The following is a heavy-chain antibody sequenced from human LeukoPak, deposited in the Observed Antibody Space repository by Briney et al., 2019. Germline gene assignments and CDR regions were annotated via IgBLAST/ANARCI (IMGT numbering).Heavy chain of an antibody. J-gene: IGHJ6*02. CDR2: IYYSGST. V-gene: IGHV4-39*01. CDR3: VSGYYDSRYYYYYGMDV. D-gene: IGHD3-16*01. Sequence: SETLSLTCTVSGGSISSSSYYWGWIRQPPGKGLEWIGSIYYSGSTYYNPSLKSRVTISVDTSKNQFSLKLSSVTAADTAAYYCVSGYYDSRYYYYYGMDVWGQGTTVTVSS. CDR1: GGSISSSSYY.